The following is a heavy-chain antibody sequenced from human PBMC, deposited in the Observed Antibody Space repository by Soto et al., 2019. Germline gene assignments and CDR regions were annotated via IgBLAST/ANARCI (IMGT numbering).Heavy chain of an antibody. D-gene: IGHD3-10*01. CDR3: AKKVNSGPGSQYFDY. Sequence: GSLRLSCAASGFTFSSYSMSWVRQAPGKGLEWVSGFRTGADDGTTYYADSVKGRFTISRDISKSTLFLQMNSLRAEDTAIYYCAKKVNSGPGSQYFDYWGQGTLVTVSS. CDR2: FRTGADDGTT. V-gene: IGHV3-23*01. J-gene: IGHJ4*02. CDR1: GFTFSSYS.